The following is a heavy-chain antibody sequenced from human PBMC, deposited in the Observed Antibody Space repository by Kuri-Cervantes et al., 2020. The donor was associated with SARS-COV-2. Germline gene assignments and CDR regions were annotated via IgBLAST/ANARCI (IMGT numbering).Heavy chain of an antibody. D-gene: IGHD6-13*01. J-gene: IGHJ4*02. Sequence: SETLSLTCTVSGDSIISTRFYWGWIRQPPGKGLEWIVYIYYSGSTNYNPSLKSRITISVDTSTNQSSLKLSSVTAAGTDVYYCARAPAAAEYFDYWGQGTLVTVSS. CDR1: GDSIISTRFY. V-gene: IGHV4-61*05. CDR2: IYYSGST. CDR3: ARAPAAAEYFDY.